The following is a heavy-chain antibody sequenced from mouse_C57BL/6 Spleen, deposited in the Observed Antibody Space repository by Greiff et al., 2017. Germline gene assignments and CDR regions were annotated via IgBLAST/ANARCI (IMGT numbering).Heavy chain of an antibody. J-gene: IGHJ2*01. Sequence: VQLQQPGAELVKPGASVKLSCKASGYTFTSYWMQWVKQRPGQGLEWIGEIDPSDSYTNYNQKFKGKATLTVDTSSSTAYMQLSSLTSEDSAVYYCARPYYYGSSYWGQGTTLTVSS. CDR3: ARPYYYGSSY. CDR2: IDPSDSYT. CDR1: GYTFTSYW. D-gene: IGHD1-1*01. V-gene: IGHV1-50*01.